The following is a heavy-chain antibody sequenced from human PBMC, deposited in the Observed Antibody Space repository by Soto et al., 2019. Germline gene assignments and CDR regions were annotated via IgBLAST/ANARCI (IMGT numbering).Heavy chain of an antibody. J-gene: IGHJ2*01. CDR1: GTSVRHFY. D-gene: IGHD6-13*01. CDR3: VRDRADFSSTYYHYFSV. V-gene: IGHV4-4*07. Sequence: SETLSLTCKVSGTSVRHFYWSWIRQSAGKGLEWIGRIYSTGTTNFNPSLKSRLTMSMDMSKNQVSLNLTSVTAADTAVYYCVRDRADFSSTYYHYFSVWGRGTLVTAPQ. CDR2: IYSTGTT.